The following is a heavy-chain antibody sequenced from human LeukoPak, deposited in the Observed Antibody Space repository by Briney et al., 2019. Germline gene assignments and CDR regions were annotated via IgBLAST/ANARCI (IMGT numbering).Heavy chain of an antibody. Sequence: ASVKVSCKASGGTFSSYAISWVRQAPGQGLEWMGRIIPIFGTANYAQKFQGRVTITTDESTSTAYMELSSLRSDDTAVYYCAREGHINYYDSSGIFDYWGQGTLVTVSS. D-gene: IGHD3-22*01. J-gene: IGHJ4*02. CDR3: AREGHINYYDSSGIFDY. CDR2: IIPIFGTA. CDR1: GGTFSSYA. V-gene: IGHV1-69*05.